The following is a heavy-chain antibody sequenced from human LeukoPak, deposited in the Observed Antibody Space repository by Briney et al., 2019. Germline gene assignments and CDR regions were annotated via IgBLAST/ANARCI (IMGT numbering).Heavy chain of an antibody. Sequence: GGSLRLSCAASGFTFSSYWMGWVRQAPGKRLEWVANMNIDGSEKYYADSAKGRFTISRDNARNSVYLQMNSLRVEDTAVYYCARDPVEWELLLDYWGQGTPVTVSS. CDR2: MNIDGSEK. CDR1: GFTFSSYW. J-gene: IGHJ4*02. D-gene: IGHD1-26*01. V-gene: IGHV3-7*01. CDR3: ARDPVEWELLLDY.